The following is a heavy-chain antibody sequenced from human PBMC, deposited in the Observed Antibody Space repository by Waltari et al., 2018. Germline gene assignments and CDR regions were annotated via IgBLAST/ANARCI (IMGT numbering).Heavy chain of an antibody. V-gene: IGHV1-18*01. CDR1: GYTLSDFA. Sequence: QVQLVQSGAEVKQPGASVKVSCRASGYTLSDFAISWVRQAPGQWLEWMGWISANNGTTNHAQEFQGRLIMTKDTSTTTVYMELKYLASDDTAVYYCARERHRLMEVGYLMALDPWGQGTLVTVSS. CDR2: ISANNGTT. D-gene: IGHD3-3*01. J-gene: IGHJ5*02. CDR3: ARERHRLMEVGYLMALDP.